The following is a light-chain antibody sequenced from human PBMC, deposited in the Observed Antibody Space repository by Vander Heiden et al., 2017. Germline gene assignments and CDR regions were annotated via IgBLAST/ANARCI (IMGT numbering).Light chain of an antibody. CDR1: SSDIRSYNL. CDR3: CSYAGSSTLV. J-gene: IGLJ3*02. CDR2: EVS. V-gene: IGLV2-23*02. Sequence: QSALAQPAPVSASPGQSIPISCNRTSSDIRSYNLVYWYQQHPGKATKLLIYEVSTLPSGFSNRFAGSKSGNTDSLTISGLQAEDEADYYCCSYAGSSTLVFGGGTKLTVL.